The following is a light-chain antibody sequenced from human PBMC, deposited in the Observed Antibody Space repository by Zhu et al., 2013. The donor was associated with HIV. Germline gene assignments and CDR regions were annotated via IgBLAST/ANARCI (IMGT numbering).Light chain of an antibody. CDR1: SSNIGKNY. CDR3: GTWDSSLSAYV. CDR2: DDN. J-gene: IGLJ1*01. Sequence: QSVLTQPPSVSAAPGQKVTISCSGSSSNIGKNYVSWYQQLPGTAPKLLIYDDNKRPSGIPDRFSGSKSGTSATLGITGLQTGDEADYYCGTWDSSLSAYVFGTGTKVTVL. V-gene: IGLV1-51*01.